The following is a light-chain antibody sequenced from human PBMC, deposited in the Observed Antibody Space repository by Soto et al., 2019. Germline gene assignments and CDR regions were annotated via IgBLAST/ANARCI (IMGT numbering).Light chain of an antibody. Sequence: DIQMTQSPSSLSASLRDRVTITCRASQSISSYLNWYQQKPGKAPKLLIYAASSLQSGVPSRFSGSGSGTDFTLTISSLQPEDFATYYCQQSYSTPWTFGQGTKVDIK. CDR3: QQSYSTPWT. CDR2: AAS. V-gene: IGKV1-39*01. J-gene: IGKJ1*01. CDR1: QSISSY.